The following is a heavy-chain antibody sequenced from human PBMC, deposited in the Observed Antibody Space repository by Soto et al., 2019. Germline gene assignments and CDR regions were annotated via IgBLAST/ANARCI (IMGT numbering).Heavy chain of an antibody. CDR3: ARDRYSYYDFWSGSLPYYYFGMDV. Sequence: GGSLRLSCAASGFTFSSYWMSWVRQAPGKGLEWVANIKQDGSEKYYVYSVKGRFTISRDNAKNSLYLQMNSLRAEDTAVYYCARDRYSYYDFWSGSLPYYYFGMDVWGQGTTVTVSS. V-gene: IGHV3-7*01. D-gene: IGHD3-3*01. CDR1: GFTFSSYW. J-gene: IGHJ6*02. CDR2: IKQDGSEK.